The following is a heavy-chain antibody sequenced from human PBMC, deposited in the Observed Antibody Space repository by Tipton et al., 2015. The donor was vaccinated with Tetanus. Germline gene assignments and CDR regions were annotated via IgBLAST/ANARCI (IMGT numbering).Heavy chain of an antibody. CDR3: ARDQIVEQATRDHDYGVDV. CDR1: KFSFSRHS. Sequence: SLRLSCAASKFSFSRHSMNWVRQAPGKGLEWVSSISSGSTYIYYADSVKGRFTISRDNAKNSLYLLMDSLRAEDTAVCYCARDQIVEQATRDHDYGVDVWGQGTTVTVSS. CDR2: ISSGSTYI. J-gene: IGHJ6*02. V-gene: IGHV3-21*01. D-gene: IGHD3-22*01.